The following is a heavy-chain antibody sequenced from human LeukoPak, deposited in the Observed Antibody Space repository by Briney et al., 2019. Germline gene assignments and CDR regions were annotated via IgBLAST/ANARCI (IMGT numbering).Heavy chain of an antibody. V-gene: IGHV1-69*13. Sequence: SVKVSCKASGGTFSSYAISWVRQAPGQGLEWMGGIIPIFGTANYAQKFQGRVTITADESTSTAYMELSSLRSEDTAVYYYARGCSGGRCFLSNWFDPWGQGTLVTVSS. J-gene: IGHJ5*02. CDR1: GGTFSSYA. CDR3: ARGCSGGRCFLSNWFDP. CDR2: IIPIFGTA. D-gene: IGHD2-15*01.